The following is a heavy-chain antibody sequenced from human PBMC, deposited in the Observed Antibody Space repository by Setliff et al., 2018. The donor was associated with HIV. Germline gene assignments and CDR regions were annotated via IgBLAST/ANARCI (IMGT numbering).Heavy chain of an antibody. CDR2: IFHSGST. D-gene: IGHD6-6*01. J-gene: IGHJ4*02. V-gene: IGHV4-4*02. CDR1: GGSISDNNW. CDR3: AREDSSYHYFDY. Sequence: SETLSLTCTVSGGSISDNNWWSWVRQPPGKELEWIGEIFHSGSTNYNPSLKSRVTILVDKSKNQLSLRLSSVTAADTAVYYCAREDSSYHYFDYWGQGMLVTVSS.